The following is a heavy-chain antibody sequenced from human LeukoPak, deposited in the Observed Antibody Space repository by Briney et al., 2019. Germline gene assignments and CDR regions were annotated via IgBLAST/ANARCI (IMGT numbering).Heavy chain of an antibody. D-gene: IGHD6-19*01. V-gene: IGHV4-39*01. CDR3: ARHPSPWAVAGSGPDY. CDR1: GGSISSSSYY. Sequence: SETLSLTCTVSGGSISSSSYYWGWIRQPPGKGLEWIGSICYSGSTYYNPSLKSRVTISVDTSKNQFSLKLSSVTAADTAVYYCARHPSPWAVAGSGPDYWGQGTLVTVSS. J-gene: IGHJ4*02. CDR2: ICYSGST.